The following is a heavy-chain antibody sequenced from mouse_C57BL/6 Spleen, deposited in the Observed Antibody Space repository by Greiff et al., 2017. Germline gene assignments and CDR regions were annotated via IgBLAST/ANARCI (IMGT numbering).Heavy chain of an antibody. CDR1: GYTFTSYW. J-gene: IGHJ4*01. D-gene: IGHD1-1*01. Sequence: QVQLQQPGAELVKPGASVKVSCKASGYTFTSYWMHWVKQRPGQGLEWIGRIHPSDSDTNYNQKFKGKATLTVDKSSSTAYMQLSSLTSEDSAVYYCARKGVYYGSTTGAMDYWGQGTSVTVSS. CDR2: IHPSDSDT. CDR3: ARKGVYYGSTTGAMDY. V-gene: IGHV1-74*01.